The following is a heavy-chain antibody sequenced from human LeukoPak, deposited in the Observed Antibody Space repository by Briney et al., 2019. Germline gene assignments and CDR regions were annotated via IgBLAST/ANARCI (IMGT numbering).Heavy chain of an antibody. CDR2: IXSGSTYM. CDR1: XFXXSXYS. CDR3: GRVGGRSKAAKGDAFDI. D-gene: IGHD6-6*01. V-gene: IGHV3-21*06. J-gene: IGHJ3*02. Sequence: GSXXXXCXAXXFXXSXYSXXWVRQAPGKGLEWVXSIXSGSTYMYYADSVKGRFTISRDNAQNSVFLQMNSLRAEDTAVYYCGRVGGRSKAAKGDAFDIWGQGTMVVVSS.